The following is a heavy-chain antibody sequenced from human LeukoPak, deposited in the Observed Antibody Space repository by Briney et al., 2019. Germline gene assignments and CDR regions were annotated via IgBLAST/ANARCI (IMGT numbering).Heavy chain of an antibody. Sequence: GASVKVSCKXSGGTFSSYTISWVRQAPGQGLEWMGRIIPILGIANYAQKFQGRVTITADKSTSTAYMELSSLRSEDTAVYYCARELYYYDSSGYYFFDYWGQGTLVTVSS. D-gene: IGHD3-22*01. CDR2: IIPILGIA. J-gene: IGHJ4*02. CDR3: ARELYYYDSSGYYFFDY. CDR1: GGTFSSYT. V-gene: IGHV1-69*04.